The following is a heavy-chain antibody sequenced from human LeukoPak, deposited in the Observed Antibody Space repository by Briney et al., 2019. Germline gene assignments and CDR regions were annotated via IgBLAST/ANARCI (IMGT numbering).Heavy chain of an antibody. J-gene: IGHJ4*02. Sequence: GGSLRLSCAASGFTFSSYGMHWVRQAPGKGLEWVAVIWYDGSHIFYADSVKGRFTISRDNSKNTVYLQMNSLRAEDTAVYYCARLFDYGDYRAEPYWGQGTLVTVSS. D-gene: IGHD4-17*01. CDR2: IWYDGSHI. CDR3: ARLFDYGDYRAEPY. CDR1: GFTFSSYG. V-gene: IGHV3-33*01.